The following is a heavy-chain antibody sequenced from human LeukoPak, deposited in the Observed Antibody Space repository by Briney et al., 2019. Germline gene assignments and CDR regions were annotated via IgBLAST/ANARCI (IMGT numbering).Heavy chain of an antibody. Sequence: SETLSLTCTVSGGSISSYYWSWIRQPPGKGLEWIGYIYYSGSTNYNPSLKSRVTISVDTSKNQFSLKLSSVTAADTAVYYCARDKGYYDILTGHTGNYMDVWGKGTTVTVSS. D-gene: IGHD3-9*01. J-gene: IGHJ6*03. CDR2: IYYSGST. CDR3: ARDKGYYDILTGHTGNYMDV. CDR1: GGSISSYY. V-gene: IGHV4-59*01.